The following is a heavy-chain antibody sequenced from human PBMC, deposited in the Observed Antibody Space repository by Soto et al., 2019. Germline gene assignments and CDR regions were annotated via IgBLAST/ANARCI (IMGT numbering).Heavy chain of an antibody. Sequence: PGESLKISCKGSGYSFTSYWIGWVRQMPGKGLEWMGIIYPGDSDTRYSPAFQGQVTISADKSISTAYLQWSSLKASDTAMYYCARTASGYYVSYGMDVWGQGTTVTSP. D-gene: IGHD3-22*01. J-gene: IGHJ6*02. V-gene: IGHV5-51*01. CDR1: GYSFTSYW. CDR3: ARTASGYYVSYGMDV. CDR2: IYPGDSDT.